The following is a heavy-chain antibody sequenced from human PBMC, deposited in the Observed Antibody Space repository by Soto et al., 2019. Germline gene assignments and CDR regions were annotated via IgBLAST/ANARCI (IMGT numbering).Heavy chain of an antibody. V-gene: IGHV3-20*04. CDR3: AREKPGKHGYSSGWYNFGFDY. J-gene: IGHJ4*02. Sequence: GGSLRLSCAASGFTFDDYGMSWVRQAPGKGLEWVSGINWNGGSTGYADSVKGRFTISRDNAKNSLYLQMNSLRAEDTALYYCAREKPGKHGYSSGWYNFGFDYWGQGTLVTVSS. CDR1: GFTFDDYG. CDR2: INWNGGST. D-gene: IGHD6-19*01.